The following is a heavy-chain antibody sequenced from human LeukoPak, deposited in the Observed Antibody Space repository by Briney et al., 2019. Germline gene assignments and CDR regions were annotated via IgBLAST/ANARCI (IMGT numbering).Heavy chain of an antibody. CDR1: GYALSESS. V-gene: IGHV1-24*01. D-gene: IGHD5-24*01. Sequence: GASVKVSCKVSGYALSESSIHWVRQTPGEGFEWMGGFDPEYVETTYAQKFRGRVTMTEDTSTDTAYMELINLRSDDTAMYYCVSDRSDGGYAESNGYPTFDLWGRGTLVTVSS. J-gene: IGHJ2*01. CDR2: FDPEYVET. CDR3: VSDRSDGGYAESNGYPTFDL.